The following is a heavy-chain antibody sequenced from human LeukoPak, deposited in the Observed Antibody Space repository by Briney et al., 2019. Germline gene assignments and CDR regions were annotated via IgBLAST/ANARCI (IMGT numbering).Heavy chain of an antibody. J-gene: IGHJ4*02. CDR2: MNPNSGNT. CDR3: ARRVYDYVWGSYRPDYFDY. V-gene: IGHV1-8*01. Sequence: ASVKVSCKASGYTFTSYDINWVRQATGQGLEWMGWMNPNSGNTGYAQKFQGRVTMTRNTSISTAYMELSSLRSEDTAVYYCARRVYDYVWGSYRPDYFDYWGQGTLVTVSS. D-gene: IGHD3-16*02. CDR1: GYTFTSYD.